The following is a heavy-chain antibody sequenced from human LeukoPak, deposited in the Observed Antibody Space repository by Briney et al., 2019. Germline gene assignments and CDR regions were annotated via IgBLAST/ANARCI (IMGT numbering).Heavy chain of an antibody. CDR3: ARVAFHAFDI. CDR2: IIPIFGTA. Sequence: SVKVSCKASGYTFTSYGISWVRQAPGQGLEWMGGIIPIFGTANYAQKFQGRVTITADESTSTAYMELSSLRSEDTAVYYCARVAFHAFDIWGQGTMVTVSS. V-gene: IGHV1-69*13. CDR1: GYTFTSYG. J-gene: IGHJ3*02.